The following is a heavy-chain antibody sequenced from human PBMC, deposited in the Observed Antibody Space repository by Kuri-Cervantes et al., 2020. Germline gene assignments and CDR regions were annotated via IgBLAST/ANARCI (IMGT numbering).Heavy chain of an antibody. V-gene: IGHV3-9*01. D-gene: IGHD3-9*01. Sequence: SLKISCAASGFTFDDYAMHWVRQAPGKGLEWVSGISWNSGSIGYADSVKGRFTISRDNAKNSLYLQMNSLRAEDTAVYYCARGAVLRYFDSKPYYGMDVWGQGTTVTVSS. CDR3: ARGAVLRYFDSKPYYGMDV. J-gene: IGHJ6*02. CDR2: ISWNSGSI. CDR1: GFTFDDYA.